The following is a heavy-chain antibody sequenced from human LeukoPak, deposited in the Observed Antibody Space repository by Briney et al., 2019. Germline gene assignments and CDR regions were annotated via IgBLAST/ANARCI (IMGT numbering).Heavy chain of an antibody. J-gene: IGHJ5*02. Sequence: GGSLRLSCAASGFTFSSYSMNWVRQAPGKGLEWVSSISSSSYIYYADSVKGRFTISRDNAKNSLYLQMNSLRAEDTAVYYCAREGCSSTSCYRWFDPWGQGNLVTVSS. CDR2: ISSSSYI. CDR1: GFTFSSYS. CDR3: AREGCSSTSCYRWFDP. V-gene: IGHV3-21*01. D-gene: IGHD2-2*01.